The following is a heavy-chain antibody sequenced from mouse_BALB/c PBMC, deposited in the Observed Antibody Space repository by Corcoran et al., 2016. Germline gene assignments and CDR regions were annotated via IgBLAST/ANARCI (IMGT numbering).Heavy chain of an antibody. CDR2: INPYNDGT. V-gene: IGHV1S136*01. D-gene: IGHD2-14*01. CDR1: GYTFTSYV. J-gene: IGHJ4*01. Sequence: EVQLQQSGPELVKPGASVKMSCKASGYTFTSYVMHWVKQKPGQGLEWIGYINPYNDGTKYNEKFKGKATLTSDKSSSTAYMELSSLTSEDSAVYYCARSGPPAYYRYDYVMDYWGQGTSVTVSS. CDR3: ARSGPPAYYRYDYVMDY.